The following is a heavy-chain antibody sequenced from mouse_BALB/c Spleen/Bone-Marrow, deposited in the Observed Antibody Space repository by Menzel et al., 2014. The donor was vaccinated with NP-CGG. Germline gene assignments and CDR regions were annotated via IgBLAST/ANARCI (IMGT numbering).Heavy chain of an antibody. J-gene: IGHJ3*01. V-gene: IGHV2-6-5*01. CDR3: AKIYYDFDGFAH. CDR2: IWGVGTT. Sequence: QVQLQQPGPGLVAPSQSLSIPCTVSGFSLTDYGVSRIGQPPGKGLEWLGVIWGVGTTYYNSALKSRLSISKDNSKSQVFLKMNSLQTDDTAIYYCAKIYYDFDGFAHWGQGTLVTVSA. D-gene: IGHD2-4*01. CDR1: GFSLTDYG.